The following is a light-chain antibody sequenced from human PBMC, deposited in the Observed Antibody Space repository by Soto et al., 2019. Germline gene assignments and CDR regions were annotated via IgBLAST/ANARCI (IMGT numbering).Light chain of an antibody. CDR1: QSVSSTC. J-gene: IGKJ5*01. CDR3: QQRMNWPLT. V-gene: IGKV3D-20*02. CDR2: GAS. Sequence: EIVLTQSPGTLSLSPGEIATLSCRASQSVSSTCLAWYQHKPGQAPRLLIYGASNRATGIRDRFSGSGSGTDFTLTISRLEPENFAVYYCQQRMNWPLTFGQGTRLEIK.